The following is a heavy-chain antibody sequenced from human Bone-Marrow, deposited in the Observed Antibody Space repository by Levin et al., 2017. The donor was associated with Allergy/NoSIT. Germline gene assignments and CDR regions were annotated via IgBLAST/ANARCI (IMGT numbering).Heavy chain of an antibody. Sequence: GESLKISCKASGYTFTDYYIHWVRQAPGQGLEWMGWINPKSGGTKYAQKFQGRVTMTGDTSISTVYMELSRLRSDDTAVFYCARDIKIFGVVIDYYFDNWGQGTLVTVPS. CDR1: GYTFTDYY. V-gene: IGHV1-2*02. CDR2: INPKSGGT. D-gene: IGHD3-3*01. CDR3: ARDIKIFGVVIDYYFDN. J-gene: IGHJ4*02.